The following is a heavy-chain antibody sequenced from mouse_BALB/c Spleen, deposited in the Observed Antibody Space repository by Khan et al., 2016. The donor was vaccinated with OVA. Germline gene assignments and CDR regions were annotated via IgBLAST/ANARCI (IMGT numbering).Heavy chain of an antibody. CDR2: IYPGSGDP. J-gene: IGHJ3*01. CDR3: ARRNYFGYTFAY. V-gene: IGHV1-77*01. D-gene: IGHD1-2*01. Sequence: QVRLQQSGAELAKPGASVKMSCKASGYSFTDYGINWVKQRTGQGLEWIGGIYPGSGDPSYHEKFKGRVTLTVDTSSSTAYLQLSSLTSEDSAIYFWARRNYFGYTFAYWGQGTLVTVSA. CDR1: GYSFTDYG.